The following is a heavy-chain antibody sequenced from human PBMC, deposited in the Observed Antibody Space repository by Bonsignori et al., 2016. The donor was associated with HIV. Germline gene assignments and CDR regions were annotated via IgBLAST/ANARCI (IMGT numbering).Heavy chain of an antibody. CDR3: ASRRLAAATFDY. CDR2: INHSGST. Sequence: SETLSLTCAVYGGSFSDYYWSWIRQPPGKGLEWIGEINHSGSTNYNPSLKSRVTISVDTSKNQFSLKLSSVTAADTAVYYCASRRLAAATFDYWGQGTLVTVSS. V-gene: IGHV4-34*01. CDR1: GGSFSDYY. D-gene: IGHD6-13*01. J-gene: IGHJ4*02.